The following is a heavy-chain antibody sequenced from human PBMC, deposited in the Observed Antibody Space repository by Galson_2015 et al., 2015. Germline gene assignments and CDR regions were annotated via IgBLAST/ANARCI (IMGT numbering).Heavy chain of an antibody. J-gene: IGHJ6*03. Sequence: SLRLSCAASGFTFSSYSMNWVRQAPGKGLEWVSSISSSSSYIYYADSVKGRFTISRGNAKNSLYLQMNSLRAEDTAVYYCARAAGYCSGGSCYPGGYYYYYMDVWGKGTTVTVSS. CDR2: ISSSSSYI. V-gene: IGHV3-21*01. CDR3: ARAAGYCSGGSCYPGGYYYYYMDV. CDR1: GFTFSSYS. D-gene: IGHD2-15*01.